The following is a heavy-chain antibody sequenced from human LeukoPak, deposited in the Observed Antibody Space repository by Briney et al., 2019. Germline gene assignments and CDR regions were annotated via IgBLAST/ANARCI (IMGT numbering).Heavy chain of an antibody. V-gene: IGHV3-30*02. CDR2: IRYDASNK. D-gene: IGHD6-13*01. CDR3: VKDMGAAAGAGNFYYMDV. CDR1: GFTFSSYG. Sequence: GGSLRLSCAASGFTFSSYGMHWVRQAPAKGLEWVAFIRYDASNKEYADSVKGRITISRDNSKKTLYLQMNSLRAEDTAVYYCVKDMGAAAGAGNFYYMDVWGKGTTVTVS. J-gene: IGHJ6*03.